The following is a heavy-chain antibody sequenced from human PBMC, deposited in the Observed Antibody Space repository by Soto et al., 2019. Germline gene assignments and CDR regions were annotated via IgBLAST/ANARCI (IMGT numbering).Heavy chain of an antibody. D-gene: IGHD3-10*01. CDR2: IKMDASEK. Sequence: PEGPLRLSCAASGFTLGSHWLCSVRQAPGKGLEWLATIKMDASEKKYVYSVKGRITTSLDNTKNSLHLQMDSQRAEATAVHYCARDSGYGSGAYVNQQLDYWGHGTLVTVS. CDR1: GFTLGSHW. CDR3: ARDSGYGSGAYVNQQLDY. J-gene: IGHJ4*01. V-gene: IGHV3-7*01.